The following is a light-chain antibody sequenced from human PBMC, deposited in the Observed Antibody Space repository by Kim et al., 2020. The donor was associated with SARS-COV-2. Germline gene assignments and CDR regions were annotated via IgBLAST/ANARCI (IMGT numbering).Light chain of an antibody. J-gene: IGLJ3*02. Sequence: SITISGPGHSSAVGGYNFVSWYQQHXGKAPKLMIYAVSKRPSGVSDRFSGSKSGNTASLTISGLQAEDEADYYCTSYTSSIAWVFGGGTQLTVL. CDR3: TSYTSSIAWV. V-gene: IGLV2-14*03. CDR2: AVS. CDR1: SSAVGGYNF.